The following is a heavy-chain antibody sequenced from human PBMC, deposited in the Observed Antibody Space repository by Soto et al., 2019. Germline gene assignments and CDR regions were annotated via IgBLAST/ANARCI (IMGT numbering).Heavy chain of an antibody. CDR2: INPNSGGT. D-gene: IGHD3-10*01. CDR3: ARGKSYYRSGSATSLMDV. J-gene: IGHJ6*04. CDR1: GYTFTGYY. Sequence: ASVKVSCKASGYTFTGYYMHWVRQAPGQGLEWMGWINPNSGGTNYAQKFQGWVTMTRDTSISTAYMELSRLRSDDTAVYYCARGKSYYRSGSATSLMDVWGKGTTVTVSS. V-gene: IGHV1-2*04.